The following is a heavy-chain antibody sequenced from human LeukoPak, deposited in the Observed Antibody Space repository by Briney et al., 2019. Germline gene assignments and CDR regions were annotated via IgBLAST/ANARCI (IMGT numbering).Heavy chain of an antibody. V-gene: IGHV4-61*01. Sequence: SETLSLTCTVSGGSVSSGSYYWSWIRQPPGKGLEWIGYIYYSGSTNYNPSLKSRVTISVDTSKNQFSLKLSSVTAADTAVYYCARDLSLDYWGQGTLVTVS. CDR2: IYYSGST. CDR1: GGSVSSGSYY. J-gene: IGHJ4*02. CDR3: ARDLSLDY.